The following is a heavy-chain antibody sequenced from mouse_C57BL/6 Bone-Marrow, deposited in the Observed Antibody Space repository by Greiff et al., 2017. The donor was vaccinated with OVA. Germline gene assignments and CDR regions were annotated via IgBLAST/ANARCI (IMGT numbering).Heavy chain of an antibody. CDR1: GYTFTSYG. CDR3: AREVYYYWYFDV. J-gene: IGHJ1*03. CDR2: IYPRSGNT. V-gene: IGHV1-81*01. Sequence: VKLVESGAELARPGASVKLSCKASGYTFTSYGISWVKQRTGQGLEWIGEIYPRSGNTYYNEKFKGKATLTADKSSSTAYMELRSLTSEDSAVYFCAREVYYYWYFDVWGTGTTVTVSS. D-gene: IGHD1-1*01.